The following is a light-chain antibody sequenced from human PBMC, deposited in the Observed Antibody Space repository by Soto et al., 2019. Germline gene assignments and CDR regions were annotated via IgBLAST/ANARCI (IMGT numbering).Light chain of an antibody. J-gene: IGLJ1*01. CDR3: CSYAGSSTPLI. CDR2: EVS. CDR1: SSDVGSYNL. V-gene: IGLV2-23*02. Sequence: QSVLTQAASVSGSPGQSITISCTGTSSDVGSYNLVSWYQQLPGKAPKVMIYEVSKRPSGVSNRFSGSKSGNTASLTISGLQAEDEADYYCCSYAGSSTPLIFGTGTKVTVL.